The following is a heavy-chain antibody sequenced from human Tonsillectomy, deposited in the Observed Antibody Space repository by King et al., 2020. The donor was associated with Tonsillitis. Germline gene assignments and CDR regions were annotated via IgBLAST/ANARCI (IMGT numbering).Heavy chain of an antibody. CDR3: ASRYGSGTYPPDY. V-gene: IGHV3-30-3*01. Sequence: VQLVQSGGGVVQPGSSLRLSCAASGFTFSTYALHWVRQAPGKGLEWVAVISYDGNDKYDGSDKNYADSVKGRFTISRDTSKNTLYLQMNSLRPEDTAVYYCASRYGSGTYPPDYWGQGTLVTVSS. D-gene: IGHD3-10*01. J-gene: IGHJ4*02. CDR1: GFTFSTYA. CDR2: ISYDGNDKYDGSDK.